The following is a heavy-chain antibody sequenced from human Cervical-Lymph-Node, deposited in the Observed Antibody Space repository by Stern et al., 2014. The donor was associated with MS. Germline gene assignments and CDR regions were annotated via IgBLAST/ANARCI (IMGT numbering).Heavy chain of an antibody. V-gene: IGHV4-59*02. Sequence: QVQLQESGPGLIKPSETLSLTCKVSGASVSGYYWSWIRQPPGKGLDWIGYIYYSGHTDYNPSLKGRVNISVDTSNNQVSLKLTSVTASDTAVYYCASLGAGQNPAFDFWGQGTLVTVSS. CDR2: IYYSGHT. D-gene: IGHD4/OR15-4a*01. CDR3: ASLGAGQNPAFDF. J-gene: IGHJ3*01. CDR1: GASVSGYY.